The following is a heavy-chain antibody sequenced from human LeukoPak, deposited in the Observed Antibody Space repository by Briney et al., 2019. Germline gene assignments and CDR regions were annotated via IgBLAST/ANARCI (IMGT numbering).Heavy chain of an antibody. V-gene: IGHV3-23*01. J-gene: IGHJ6*02. CDR3: AKSGGYLAAAGTYYYYGMDV. CDR2: ISGSGGST. Sequence: GGSLRLSCAASGFTFSSYAMSWVRQAPGKGLEWVSAISGSGGSTYYVDSVKGRFTISRDNSKNTLYLQMNSLRAEDTAVYYCAKSGGYLAAAGTYYYYGMDVWGQGTTVTVSS. CDR1: GFTFSSYA. D-gene: IGHD6-13*01.